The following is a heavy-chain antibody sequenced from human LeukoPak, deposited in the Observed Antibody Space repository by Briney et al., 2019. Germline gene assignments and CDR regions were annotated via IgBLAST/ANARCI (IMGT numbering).Heavy chain of an antibody. CDR3: ARSTGDYAGNNWFDP. CDR2: INWNGGST. J-gene: IGHJ5*02. V-gene: IGHV3-20*04. D-gene: IGHD4-17*01. Sequence: GGSLRLSCAASGFTFDDYGMSWVRQAPGKGLEWVSGINWNGGSTGYADSVKGRFTISRDNAKNSLYLQMNSLRAEDTALYYCARSTGDYAGNNWFDPWGQGTLVTVSS. CDR1: GFTFDDYG.